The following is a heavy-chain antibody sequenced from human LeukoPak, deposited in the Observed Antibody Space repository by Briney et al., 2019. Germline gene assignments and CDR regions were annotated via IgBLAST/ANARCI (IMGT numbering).Heavy chain of an antibody. CDR2: IYYSGNT. CDR1: GGSIITTNYY. V-gene: IGHV4-39*07. J-gene: IGHJ3*02. D-gene: IGHD6-19*01. Sequence: SETLSLTCTVSGGSIITTNYYWGWIRQPPGKGLEWIGSIYYSGNTYYKPSLKSRVTISVDTSKNQFSLKLTSVTAADTAVYYCARDRLRLLPAFDIWGQGTTVTVSS. CDR3: ARDRLRLLPAFDI.